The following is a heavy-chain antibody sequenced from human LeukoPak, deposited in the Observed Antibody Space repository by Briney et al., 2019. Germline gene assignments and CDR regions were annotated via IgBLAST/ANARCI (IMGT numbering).Heavy chain of an antibody. CDR3: ARPYSSGWYSAFHI. CDR2: IYYRDTT. V-gene: IGHV4-4*02. J-gene: IGHJ3*02. Sequence: SGTLSLTCGVSGGSITSTNYWTWVRQPPGKGLEWIGYIYYRDTTNYNPSLKSRVTISVDTSKNHLSLKLTSVTAADTAVYYCARPYSSGWYSAFHIWGQGTVVTVSS. D-gene: IGHD6-19*01. CDR1: GGSITSTNY.